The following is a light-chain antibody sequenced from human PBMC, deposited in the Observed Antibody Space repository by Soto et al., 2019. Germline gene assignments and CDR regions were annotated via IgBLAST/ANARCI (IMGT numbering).Light chain of an antibody. Sequence: QSVLTQPPPVSGSPGQSVTISCTGTSSDVGSYNRLSWYQQPPGTAPKLIMYEVNTRPSGVPDRFSGSKSGSTASLTISGLQAEDEADYFCCSYAGGSNVFGAGTKVTVL. J-gene: IGLJ1*01. CDR1: SSDVGSYNR. CDR3: CSYAGGSNV. V-gene: IGLV2-18*02. CDR2: EVN.